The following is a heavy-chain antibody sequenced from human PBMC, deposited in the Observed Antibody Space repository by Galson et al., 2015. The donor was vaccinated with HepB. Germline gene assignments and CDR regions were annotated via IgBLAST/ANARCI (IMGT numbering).Heavy chain of an antibody. V-gene: IGHV3-48*01. Sequence: SLRLSCAASGFTFSSYSMNWVRQAPGKGLEWVSYISSSSSTIYYADSVKGRFTISRDNAKNSLYLQMNSLRAEDTAVYYCARDRLGGAFDIWGQGTMVTVSS. CDR3: ARDRLGGAFDI. CDR2: ISSSSSTI. D-gene: IGHD3-16*01. CDR1: GFTFSSYS. J-gene: IGHJ3*02.